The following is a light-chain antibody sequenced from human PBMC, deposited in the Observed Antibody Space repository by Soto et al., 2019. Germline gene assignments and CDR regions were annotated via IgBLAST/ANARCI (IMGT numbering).Light chain of an antibody. V-gene: IGKV2-24*01. Sequence: DIVMTQTPLSSPVTLGQPASISCRSSQSLVPSDGNTYLSWLQQRPGQPPRLLIYKTSSRFSGVPDRFSGSGTGTDFTLKISRVEAEDVGVYYCMQSTQFPWTFGQGTKVEIK. CDR1: QSLVPSDGNTY. CDR3: MQSTQFPWT. CDR2: KTS. J-gene: IGKJ1*01.